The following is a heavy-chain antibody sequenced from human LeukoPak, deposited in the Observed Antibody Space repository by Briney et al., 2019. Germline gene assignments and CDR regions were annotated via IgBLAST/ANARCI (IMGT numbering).Heavy chain of an antibody. J-gene: IGHJ4*02. D-gene: IGHD3-10*01. CDR3: ARGRGLTMVRGIIDY. CDR2: INHSGST. CDR1: GGSFSGYY. V-gene: IGHV4-34*01. Sequence: SETLSLTCAVYGGSFSGYYWGWVRQPPGKGLEWIGEINHSGSTNYNPSLKSRVTISVDTSKNQFSLKLSSVTAADTAVYYCARGRGLTMVRGIIDYWGQGTLVTVSS.